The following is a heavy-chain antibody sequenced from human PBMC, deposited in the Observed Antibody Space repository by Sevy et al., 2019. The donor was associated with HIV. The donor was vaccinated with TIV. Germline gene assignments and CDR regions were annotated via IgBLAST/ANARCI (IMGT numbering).Heavy chain of an antibody. D-gene: IGHD6-13*01. CDR2: ISNDGSDK. CDR1: GFTFSRYG. CDR3: ANSRGRYEGSSWLYYYYIMDV. V-gene: IGHV3-30*18. J-gene: IGHJ6*02. Sequence: GGSLRLSCAAAGFTFSRYGMHWARQAPGKVLEWVAVISNDGSDKDYAESVKGRFTVSRDNSKDTVYLQMNSLRPDDTAVYYCANSRGRYEGSSWLYYYYIMDVWGQGTTVTVSS.